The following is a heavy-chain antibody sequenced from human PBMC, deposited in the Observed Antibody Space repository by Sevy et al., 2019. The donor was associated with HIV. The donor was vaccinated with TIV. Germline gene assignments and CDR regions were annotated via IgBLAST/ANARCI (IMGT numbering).Heavy chain of an antibody. Sequence: SETLSLTCTVSGGSINSDHWNWIRQPPGKGLEWIGGVYYTGGTNYNPSLKNRVTISVDRTKNQFSLKLTSVTAADTAVYYCARRNDFDIWGQGTMVTVSS. V-gene: IGHV4-59*08. CDR2: VYYTGGT. CDR1: GGSINSDH. J-gene: IGHJ3*02. CDR3: ARRNDFDI.